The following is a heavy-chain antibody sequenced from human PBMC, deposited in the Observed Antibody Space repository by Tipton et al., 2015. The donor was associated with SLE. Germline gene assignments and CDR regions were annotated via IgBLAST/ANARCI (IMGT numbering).Heavy chain of an antibody. Sequence: TLSLTCTVSGGSISSGSYYWSWIRQPAGKGLEWIGSFAHSGSTFYNPSLNSRVSISSDTSKNEFSLRLSSVTAADTAVYYCARGGITLFGMVTSDYWGQGTLVTVSS. CDR3: ARGGITLFGMVTSDY. J-gene: IGHJ4*02. D-gene: IGHD3-3*01. CDR2: FAHSGST. CDR1: GGSISSGSYY. V-gene: IGHV4-61*02.